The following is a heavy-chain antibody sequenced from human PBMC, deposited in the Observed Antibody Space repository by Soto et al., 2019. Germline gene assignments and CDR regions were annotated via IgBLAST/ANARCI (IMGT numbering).Heavy chain of an antibody. CDR1: GFTFSANA. V-gene: IGHV3-30-3*01. J-gene: IGHJ4*02. D-gene: IGHD1-26*01. Sequence: LRLSCAASGFTFSANAMHWVRQAPGKGLEWVAVIAYDGTIKIYRDSVKGRFTISRDDSKSTLYLQMNSLRPEDTAVYYCARDKIKGAPDYLDSWGQGTLVTVSS. CDR2: IAYDGTIK. CDR3: ARDKIKGAPDYLDS.